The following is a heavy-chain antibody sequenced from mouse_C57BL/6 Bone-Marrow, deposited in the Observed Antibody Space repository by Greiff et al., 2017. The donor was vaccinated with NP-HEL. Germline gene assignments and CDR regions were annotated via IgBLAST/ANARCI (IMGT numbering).Heavy chain of an antibody. CDR3: ARGTY. J-gene: IGHJ3*01. Sequence: VQLQQPGAELVMPGASVKLSCKASGYTFTSYWMDWVKQRHGQGLEWIGEIDPSDSYTNYNQKFKGKSTLSVDKSTSTAYMQLSSLRSEGSAVYCCARGTYWGQGTLVTVSA. CDR1: GYTFTSYW. CDR2: IDPSDSYT. V-gene: IGHV1-69*01.